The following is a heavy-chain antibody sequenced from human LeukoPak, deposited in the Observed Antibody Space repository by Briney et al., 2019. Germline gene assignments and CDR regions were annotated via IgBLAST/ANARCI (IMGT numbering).Heavy chain of an antibody. D-gene: IGHD2-2*01. CDR1: GYSFTSYW. CDR2: IYPGDSDT. J-gene: IGHJ5*02. V-gene: IGHV5-51*01. CDR3: ARRYCSSTSCYGGWNWFDP. Sequence: GESLKIFCKGSGYSFTSYWIGWVRQMPGKGLEWMGIIYPGDSDTRYSPSFQGQVTISADKSISTAYLQWSSLKASDTAMYYCARRYCSSTSCYGGWNWFDPWGQGTLVTVSS.